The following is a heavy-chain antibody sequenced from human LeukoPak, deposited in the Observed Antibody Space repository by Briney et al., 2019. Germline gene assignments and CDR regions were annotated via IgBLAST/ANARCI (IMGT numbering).Heavy chain of an antibody. J-gene: IGHJ6*03. D-gene: IGHD3-16*01. Sequence: KSSETLSLTCTVSGGSISSYYWSWLRQPAGKGLECLGVIYTTGSTNYNPSLKSRVTVSRDTSKNQFSLKLTSVTAADTAVYYCARGGHFFDVWGKGTTVTVSS. CDR2: IYTTGST. CDR1: GGSISSYY. V-gene: IGHV4-4*07. CDR3: ARGGHFFDV.